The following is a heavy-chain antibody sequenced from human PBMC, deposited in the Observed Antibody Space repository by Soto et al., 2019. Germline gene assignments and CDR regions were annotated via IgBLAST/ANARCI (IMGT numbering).Heavy chain of an antibody. CDR2: IYHSGST. CDR1: GGSISSGGYS. CDR3: ARTYGALAENDAFDI. D-gene: IGHD3-10*01. V-gene: IGHV4-30-2*01. Sequence: QLQLQESGSGLVKPSQTLSLTCAVSGGSISSGGYSWSWIRQPPGKGLEWIGYIYHSGSTYYNPSLKSRVTISVDRSKNQFSLKLSSVTAADTAVYYCARTYGALAENDAFDIWGQGTMVTVSS. J-gene: IGHJ3*02.